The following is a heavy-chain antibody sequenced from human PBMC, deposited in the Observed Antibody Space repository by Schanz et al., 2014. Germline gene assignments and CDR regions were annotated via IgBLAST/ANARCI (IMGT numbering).Heavy chain of an antibody. J-gene: IGHJ5*02. D-gene: IGHD3-10*01. CDR3: ARAPPLVRGIAGWFGP. CDR1: GFNFITFA. Sequence: EVHLVESGGGLVQPGGSLRLSCAASGFNFITFAMSWVRQAPGKGPEWVSAIGGDASRTYYADSVKGRFTISRDNSKSPRYLQMTSRRADDTAVYYGARAPPLVRGIAGWFGPWGQGSLVTVSS. V-gene: IGHV3-23*04. CDR2: IGGDASRT.